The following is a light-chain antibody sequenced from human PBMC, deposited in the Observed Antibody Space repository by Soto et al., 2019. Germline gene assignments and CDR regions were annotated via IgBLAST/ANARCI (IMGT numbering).Light chain of an antibody. J-gene: IGLJ2*01. CDR3: SSYSGGSTLVA. CDR1: SSDVGGYNY. Sequence: QSALTQPASVSGSPGQSITISCTGTSSDVGGYNYVSWYQHHPGNAPKLIIYDVTNRPSGVSTRFSGAKSANTASLTISAVQDEDDADYYCSSYSGGSTLVAFGPGTKLTVL. CDR2: DVT. V-gene: IGLV2-14*03.